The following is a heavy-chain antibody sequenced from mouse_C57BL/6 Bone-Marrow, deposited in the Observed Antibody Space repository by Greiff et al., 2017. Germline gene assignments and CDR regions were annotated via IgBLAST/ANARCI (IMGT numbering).Heavy chain of an antibody. CDR2: ISDGGSYT. CDR3: ARDDVVSHFDH. CDR1: GFTFSSYA. V-gene: IGHV5-4*01. D-gene: IGHD1-1*01. Sequence: EVQLVESGGGLVKPGGSLKLSCAASGFTFSSYAMSWVRQTPEKRLEWVATISDGGSYTYYPDNVKGRFTISRDNAKNNLYLQMSHLKSEDTAMYYCARDDVVSHFDHWGQGTTLTVSS. J-gene: IGHJ2*01.